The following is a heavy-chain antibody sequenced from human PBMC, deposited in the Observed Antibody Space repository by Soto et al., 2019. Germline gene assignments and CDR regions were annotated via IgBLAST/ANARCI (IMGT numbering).Heavy chain of an antibody. CDR1: GGSISSSSYY. Sequence: SETLSLTCTVSGGSISSSSYYWGWIRQPPGKGLEWIGSIYYSGSTYYNPSLKSRVTISVDTSKNQFSLKLSSVTAADTAVYYCARQRIVVVPAAIRVYYYYGMDVWGQGTTVTVSS. V-gene: IGHV4-39*01. CDR2: IYYSGST. D-gene: IGHD2-2*01. J-gene: IGHJ6*02. CDR3: ARQRIVVVPAAIRVYYYYGMDV.